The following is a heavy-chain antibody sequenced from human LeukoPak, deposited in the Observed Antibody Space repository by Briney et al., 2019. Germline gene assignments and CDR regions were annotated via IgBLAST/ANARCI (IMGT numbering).Heavy chain of an antibody. D-gene: IGHD2-8*01. CDR2: INWNGGST. CDR3: ARDSVECTNGVCSPWYYYMDV. J-gene: IGHJ6*03. CDR1: GFTFDDYG. Sequence: PGGSLRLSCAASGFTFDDYGMSWVRQAPGKGLEWVSGINWNGGSTGYADSVKGRFTISRDNAKNSLYLQMNSLRAEDTAVYYCARDSVECTNGVCSPWYYYMDVWGKGTTVTVSS. V-gene: IGHV3-20*04.